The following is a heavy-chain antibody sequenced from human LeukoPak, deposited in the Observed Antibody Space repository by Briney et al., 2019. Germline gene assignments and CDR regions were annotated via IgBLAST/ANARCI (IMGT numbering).Heavy chain of an antibody. D-gene: IGHD4-17*01. J-gene: IGHJ6*02. CDR1: GGTFSSYA. CDR2: IIPIFGTA. V-gene: IGHV1-69*13. Sequence: GASMKVSCKASGGTFSSYAISWVRQAPGQGLEWMGGIIPIFGTANYAQKFQGRVTITADESTSTAYMELSSLRSEDTAVYYCARWTYGDLYYYYGMDVWGQGTTVTVSS. CDR3: ARWTYGDLYYYYGMDV.